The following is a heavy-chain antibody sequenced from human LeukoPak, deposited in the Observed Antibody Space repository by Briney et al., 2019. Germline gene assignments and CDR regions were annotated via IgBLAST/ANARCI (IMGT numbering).Heavy chain of an antibody. Sequence: TGGSPRLSCAASGFTFSSYAMSWVRQAPGKGLEWVSAISGSGGSTYYADSVKGRFTISRDNSKNTLYLQMNSLRAEDTAVYYCAKARPTVTTGLIDYWGQGTLVTVSS. CDR3: AKARPTVTTGLIDY. V-gene: IGHV3-23*01. J-gene: IGHJ4*02. CDR1: GFTFSSYA. CDR2: ISGSGGST. D-gene: IGHD4-11*01.